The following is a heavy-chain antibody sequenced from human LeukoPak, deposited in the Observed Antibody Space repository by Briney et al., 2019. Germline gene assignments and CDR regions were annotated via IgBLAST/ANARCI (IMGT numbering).Heavy chain of an antibody. CDR1: DDSITMYY. Sequence: TSETLSLTCSVSDDSITMYYWTWIRQPPGKGLEWIGYVDHTGSTNFNPSLNGRVSISRDTTKNLFSLRLRSVTAADTAVYYCARVYYSSSYDYWYFDFWGRGTLVTVSS. CDR3: ARVYYSSSYDYWYFDF. J-gene: IGHJ2*01. V-gene: IGHV4-59*01. CDR2: VDHTGST. D-gene: IGHD6-13*01.